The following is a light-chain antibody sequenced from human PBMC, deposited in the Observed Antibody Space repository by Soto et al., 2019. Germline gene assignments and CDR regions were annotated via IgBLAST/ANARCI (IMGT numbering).Light chain of an antibody. Sequence: QSVLTQPPSASGTPGQRVTISCSGSSSNIGSNSVNWYQHLPGAAPKLLIYSNYQRPSGVPARFSGSKSGTSASLAISGLQSDDEADYSCAAWDDSVNGWVFGGGTQLTVL. CDR1: SSNIGSNS. CDR3: AAWDDSVNGWV. CDR2: SNY. J-gene: IGLJ3*02. V-gene: IGLV1-44*01.